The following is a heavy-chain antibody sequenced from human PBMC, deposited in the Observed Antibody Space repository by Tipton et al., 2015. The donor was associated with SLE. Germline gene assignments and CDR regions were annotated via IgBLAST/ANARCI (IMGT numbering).Heavy chain of an antibody. CDR3: ARHGAPYYYDSSGTLDAFDI. CDR2: IYTSGST. CDR1: GGSISSHY. J-gene: IGHJ3*02. Sequence: TLSLTCTVSGGSISSHYWSWIRQPPGKGLEWFGYIYTSGSTHYNPSLKSRVTISVDTSKNQFSLKLSSVTAADTAVYYCARHGAPYYYDSSGTLDAFDIWGQGTMVTVSS. V-gene: IGHV4-4*08. D-gene: IGHD3-22*01.